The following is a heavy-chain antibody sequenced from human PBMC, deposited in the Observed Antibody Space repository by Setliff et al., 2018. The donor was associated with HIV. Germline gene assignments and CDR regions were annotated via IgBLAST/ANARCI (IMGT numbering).Heavy chain of an antibody. J-gene: IGHJ6*02. Sequence: ASVKVSCKASGYTFTRYGISWVRQAPGQGLEWMGWISANNGNTKYAQRLQGRVTMTTDTATSTAYMDLRSLRSDDTAVYFCARDGEYQVLHYYYSGMDVWGQGTTVTVSS. V-gene: IGHV1-18*01. CDR3: ARDGEYQVLHYYYSGMDV. D-gene: IGHD2-2*01. CDR2: ISANNGNT. CDR1: GYTFTRYG.